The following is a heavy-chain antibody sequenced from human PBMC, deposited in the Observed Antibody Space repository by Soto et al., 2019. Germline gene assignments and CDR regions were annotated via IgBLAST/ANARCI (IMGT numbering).Heavy chain of an antibody. D-gene: IGHD4-17*01. Sequence: QVQLVESGGGVVQPGRSLRLSCTASGFTFRNYGMHWVRQAPGKGLEWVAVISFDGNNEYYSGSVKGRFTISRDNFKDTLYLQMNSLRAEDTAVYYCAKDLLKTTVTHPGSWGQGTLVTVSS. CDR3: AKDLLKTTVTHPGS. CDR2: ISFDGNNE. J-gene: IGHJ5*02. V-gene: IGHV3-30*18. CDR1: GFTFRNYG.